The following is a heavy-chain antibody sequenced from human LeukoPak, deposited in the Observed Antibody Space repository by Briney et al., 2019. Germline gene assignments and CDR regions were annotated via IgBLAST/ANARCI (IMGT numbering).Heavy chain of an antibody. Sequence: SETLSLTCAVYGGSFSGYYWSWIRRPPGKGLEWIGEINHSGSTNYNPSLKSRVTISVDTSKNQFSLKLSSVTAADTAVYYCRGTRRAAAEDYWGQGTLVTVSS. CDR1: GGSFSGYY. V-gene: IGHV4-34*01. CDR2: INHSGST. D-gene: IGHD6-13*01. J-gene: IGHJ4*02. CDR3: RGTRRAAAEDY.